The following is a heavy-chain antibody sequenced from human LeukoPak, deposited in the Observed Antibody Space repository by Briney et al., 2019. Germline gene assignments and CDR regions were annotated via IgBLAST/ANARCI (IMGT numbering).Heavy chain of an antibody. D-gene: IGHD3-10*01. Sequence: SVKVSCKASGYTFTSYDINWVRQATGQGLEWMGGIIPIFGTANYAQKFQGRVTITADESTSTAYMELSSLRSEDTAVYYCARSLGSITMVRGVISPFDYWGQGTLVTVSS. J-gene: IGHJ4*02. CDR2: IIPIFGTA. V-gene: IGHV1-69*13. CDR3: ARSLGSITMVRGVISPFDY. CDR1: GYTFTSYD.